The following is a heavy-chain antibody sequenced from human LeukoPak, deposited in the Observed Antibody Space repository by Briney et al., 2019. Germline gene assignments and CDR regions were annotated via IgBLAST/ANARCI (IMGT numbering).Heavy chain of an antibody. CDR2: IYYSGST. V-gene: IGHV4-31*03. CDR3: AREYYDFWSGPYYGMDV. CDR1: GGSISSGGYY. J-gene: IGHJ6*02. D-gene: IGHD3-3*01. Sequence: SETLSLTCTVSGGSISSGGYYWSWIRQHPGKGLEWIGYIYYSGSTYYNPSLKSRVTISVDTSKNQFSLKLSSVTAADTAVYYCAREYYDFWSGPYYGMDVWGQGTTVTVSS.